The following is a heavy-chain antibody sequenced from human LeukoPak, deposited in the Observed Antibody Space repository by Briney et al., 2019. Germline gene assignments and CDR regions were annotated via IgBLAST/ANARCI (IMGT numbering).Heavy chain of an antibody. J-gene: IGHJ4*02. Sequence: GGSLRLSCAASGFTFDDYAMHWVRQAPGKGLEWVSGISWNSGSIGYADSVKGRFTISRDNAKNSLYLQMDSLRAEDTALYYCAKAPSVAGQVDYWGQGTLVTVSS. CDR3: AKAPSVAGQVDY. CDR2: ISWNSGSI. D-gene: IGHD6-19*01. CDR1: GFTFDDYA. V-gene: IGHV3-9*01.